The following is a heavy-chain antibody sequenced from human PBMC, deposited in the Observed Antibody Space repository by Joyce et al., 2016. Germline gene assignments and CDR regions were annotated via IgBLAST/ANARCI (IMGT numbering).Heavy chain of an antibody. CDR2: ISRDNTYI. Sequence: EVQLVESGGGLVKPGESLRLSCTASGFIFSSYSMTWVRQAPGKGLEGVSAISRDNTYIVRADSVKGRFTISRDNARNSLYLQMNSLRAEDTAVYYCARDVLTTVTKAYGYWGQGTLVAVSS. V-gene: IGHV3-21*01. CDR1: GFIFSSYS. J-gene: IGHJ4*02. D-gene: IGHD4-11*01. CDR3: ARDVLTTVTKAYGY.